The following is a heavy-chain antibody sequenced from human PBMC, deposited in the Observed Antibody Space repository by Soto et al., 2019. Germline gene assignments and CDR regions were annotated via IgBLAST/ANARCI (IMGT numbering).Heavy chain of an antibody. D-gene: IGHD3-10*01. Sequence: EVQLVESGGGLVQPGGSLRLSCAASGFTFSDHYMDWVRQAPGKGLEWVARSRNRVNSHTTEYAASVKGRFTISRDESKSSLYLQMNRLKIEDTGVYYCTRGLPGSAPSYPLHGFGGWGQGTTVTVSS. CDR1: GFTFSDHY. CDR3: TRGLPGSAPSYPLHGFGG. V-gene: IGHV3-72*01. CDR2: SRNRVNSHTT. J-gene: IGHJ6*01.